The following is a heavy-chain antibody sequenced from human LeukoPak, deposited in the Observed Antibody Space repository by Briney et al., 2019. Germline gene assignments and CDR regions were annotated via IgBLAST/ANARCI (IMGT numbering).Heavy chain of an antibody. CDR2: IIPIFGTA. Sequence: SVKVSCKASGGTFSSYAISWVRQAPGQGLEWMGGIIPIFGTANYAQKFQGRVTITADESASTAYMELSSLRSEDTAVYYCARGPYGGNSNYYYYGMDVWGQGTTVTVSS. CDR1: GGTFSSYA. J-gene: IGHJ6*02. V-gene: IGHV1-69*13. CDR3: ARGPYGGNSNYYYYGMDV. D-gene: IGHD4-23*01.